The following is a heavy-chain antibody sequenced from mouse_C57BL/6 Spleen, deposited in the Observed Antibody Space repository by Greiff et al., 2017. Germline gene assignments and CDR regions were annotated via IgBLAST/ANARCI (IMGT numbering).Heavy chain of an antibody. CDR1: GYTFTGYW. CDR2: IYPSDSET. J-gene: IGHJ1*03. V-gene: IGHV1-61*01. CDR3: ARGGRRRWYFDV. Sequence: QVQLQQPGAELVRPGSSVKLSCKASGYTFTGYWMDWVKQRPGQGLEWIGNIYPSDSETHYNQKFKDKATLTVDKSSSTAYMQLSSLTSEDSAVYDWARGGRRRWYFDVWGKGTTVTVSS.